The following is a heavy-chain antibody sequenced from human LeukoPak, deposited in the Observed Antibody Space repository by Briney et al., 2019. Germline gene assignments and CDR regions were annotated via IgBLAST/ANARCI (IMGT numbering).Heavy chain of an antibody. CDR3: ARGSEYTSGRYYFDY. CDR1: GDSVSSNVAT. CDR2: TYFKSKWYN. D-gene: IGHD5-18*01. J-gene: IGHJ4*02. Sequence: SQTLSLTCALSGDSVSSNVATWNWIRQSPSRGLEWLGRTYFKSKWYNDHAIPVKSRITINPDTSKNQFSLQLSSVTPEDTAVYFCARGSEYTSGRYYFDYWGQGILVTVSS. V-gene: IGHV6-1*01.